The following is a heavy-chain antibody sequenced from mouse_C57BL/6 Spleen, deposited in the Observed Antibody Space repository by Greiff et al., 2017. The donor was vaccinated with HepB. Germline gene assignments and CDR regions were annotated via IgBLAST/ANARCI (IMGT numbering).Heavy chain of an antibody. CDR1: GFTFSSYA. V-gene: IGHV5-4*01. D-gene: IGHD4-1*01. CDR3: ARDWAPDY. Sequence: EVQVVESGGGLVKPGGSLKLSCAASGFTFSSYAMSWVRQTPEKRLEWVATISDGGSYTYYPDNVKGRFTISRDNAKNNLYLQMSHLKSEDTAMYYCARDWAPDYWGQGTTLTVSS. J-gene: IGHJ2*01. CDR2: ISDGGSYT.